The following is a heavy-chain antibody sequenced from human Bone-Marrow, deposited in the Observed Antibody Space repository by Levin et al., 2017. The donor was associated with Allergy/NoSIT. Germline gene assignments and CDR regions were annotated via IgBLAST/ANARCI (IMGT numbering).Heavy chain of an antibody. CDR2: IHYSGRT. V-gene: IGHV4-59*11. CDR3: TRTSASGGY. D-gene: IGHD6-25*01. J-gene: IGHJ4*02. Sequence: PSETLSLTCTVSGDSITSHYWSWIRQPPGKGLEWIGYIHYSGRTHYNPSLRSRVSISVVTSKTQFSLTLNSVTAADTAVYYCTRTSASGGYWGQGTLVTVSS. CDR1: GDSITSHY.